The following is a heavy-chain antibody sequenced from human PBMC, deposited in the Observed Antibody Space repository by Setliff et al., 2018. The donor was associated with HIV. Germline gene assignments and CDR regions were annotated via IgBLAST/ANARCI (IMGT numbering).Heavy chain of an antibody. V-gene: IGHV3-30*02. D-gene: IGHD3-22*01. Sequence: PGGSLRLSRAASGFIFSSYGMHWVRQAPGKGLEWVAFIRYDGSNKYYADSVKGRFTISRDNSKNTLYLQMNSLRAEDTAVYYCATIVESSGYHGGNYFDFWGRGSLVTVSS. J-gene: IGHJ4*02. CDR3: ATIVESSGYHGGNYFDF. CDR1: GFIFSSYG. CDR2: IRYDGSNK.